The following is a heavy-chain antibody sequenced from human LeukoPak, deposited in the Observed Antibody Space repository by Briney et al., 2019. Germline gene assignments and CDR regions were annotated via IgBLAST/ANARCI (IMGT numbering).Heavy chain of an antibody. V-gene: IGHV3-48*01. CDR1: GFTFSSYW. J-gene: IGHJ4*02. CDR2: ISSSGSTI. CDR3: AKDFQTPYYYDSSGYYPTPDY. D-gene: IGHD3-22*01. Sequence: GGSLRLSCAASGFTFSSYWMSWVRQAPGKGLEWVSYISSSGSTIYYADSVKGRFTISRDNSKNTLYLQMNSLRAEDTAVYYCAKDFQTPYYYDSSGYYPTPDYWGQGTLVTVSS.